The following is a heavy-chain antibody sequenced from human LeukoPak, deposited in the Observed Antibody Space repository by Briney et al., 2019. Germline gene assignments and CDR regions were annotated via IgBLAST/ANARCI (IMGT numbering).Heavy chain of an antibody. CDR1: GGSISSYY. CDR2: IYYSRST. J-gene: IGHJ4*02. CDR3: ARHSSSSWYEGNYFDY. Sequence: PSETLSLTCTVSGGSISSYYWSWIRQPPGKGLEWMGYIYYSRSTKYNPSLTSRATIPVDKSKHQFSLNLSSATAADTAMYYCARHSSSSWYEGNYFDYWGQGTLVTVSS. D-gene: IGHD2-2*01. V-gene: IGHV4-59*08.